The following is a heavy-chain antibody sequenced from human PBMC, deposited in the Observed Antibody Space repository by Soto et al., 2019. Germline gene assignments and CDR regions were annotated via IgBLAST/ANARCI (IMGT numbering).Heavy chain of an antibody. J-gene: IGHJ4*02. D-gene: IGHD1-20*01. Sequence: SETLSLTCGVSGYSISSGYYWGWIRQPPGKGLEWIGSFYHTGGTYYNPSLKSRVTISVDTSKNQFSLKLSSVTAADTAVYYCARVLNSKLDYWGQGSLVTVSS. V-gene: IGHV4-38-2*01. CDR2: FYHTGGT. CDR1: GYSISSGYY. CDR3: ARVLNSKLDY.